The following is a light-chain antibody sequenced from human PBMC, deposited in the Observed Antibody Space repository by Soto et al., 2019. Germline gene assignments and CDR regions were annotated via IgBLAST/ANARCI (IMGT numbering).Light chain of an antibody. CDR1: QTISTL. Sequence: DIQMTQSPSTLSASVGDRVTITCRASQTISTLLAWYQQRPGKAPNLLIYKASSLESGVPSRFSGSGSGTEFTLNISSLQPDDFATYFCQPYSTYPWTFGQGTKVEVK. J-gene: IGKJ1*01. CDR3: QPYSTYPWT. V-gene: IGKV1-5*03. CDR2: KAS.